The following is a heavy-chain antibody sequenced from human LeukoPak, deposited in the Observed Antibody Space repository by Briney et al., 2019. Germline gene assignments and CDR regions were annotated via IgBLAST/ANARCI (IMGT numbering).Heavy chain of an antibody. CDR2: IYTSGST. Sequence: SETLSLTCTVSGGSISSYYWSWIRQPAGKGLEWIGRIYTSGSTNYNPSLKRRVTISVDTSKNQFSLKLSSVTAADTAVYYCARTWFGEWEFDYWGQGTLVTVSS. V-gene: IGHV4-4*07. CDR1: GGSISSYY. D-gene: IGHD3-10*01. CDR3: ARTWFGEWEFDY. J-gene: IGHJ4*02.